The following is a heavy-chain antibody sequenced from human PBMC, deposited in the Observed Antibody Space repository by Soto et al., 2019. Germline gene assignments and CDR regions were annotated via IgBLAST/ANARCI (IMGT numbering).Heavy chain of an antibody. J-gene: IGHJ4*02. D-gene: IGHD6-25*01. CDR2: MNPNSGNT. V-gene: IGHV1-8*01. CDR1: GYTFTSYD. Sequence: QVRLVQSGAEVKKPGASVKVSCKASGYTFTSYDINWVRQATGQGLEWMGWMNPNSGNTGYAQKFQGRVTMTRNTSISTAYMELSSLRSEDTAVYYCARGKVKRLAPLFDYWGQGTLVTVSS. CDR3: ARGKVKRLAPLFDY.